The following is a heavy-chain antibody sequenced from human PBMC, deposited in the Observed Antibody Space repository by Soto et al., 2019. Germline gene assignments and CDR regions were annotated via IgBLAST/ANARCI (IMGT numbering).Heavy chain of an antibody. CDR2: ITSSGAA. CDR3: AKGESSVSARDFDP. CDR1: GFTFNNYA. Sequence: DVQLLESGGDLAQPGGSLRLSCEASGFTFNNYAIAWVRQAPGKGLEWVLGITSSGAAYYADSVKGRFTISRDNSKNTLYLQMNSLRAEDTAVYYCAKGESSVSARDFDPWGQGTLVTVSS. J-gene: IGHJ5*02. V-gene: IGHV3-23*01. D-gene: IGHD3-22*01.